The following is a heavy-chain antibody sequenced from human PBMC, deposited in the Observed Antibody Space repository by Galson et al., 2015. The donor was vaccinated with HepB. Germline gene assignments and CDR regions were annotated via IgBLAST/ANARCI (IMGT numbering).Heavy chain of an antibody. Sequence: SLRLSCAASGFTFSSYAMHWVRQAPGKGLEWVAVISYDGSNKYYADSVKGRFTISRDNSKNTLYLQMNSLRAEDTAVYYCVRSADCSSTSCFYFDYWGQGTLVTVSS. CDR3: VRSADCSSTSCFYFDY. CDR2: ISYDGSNK. CDR1: GFTFSSYA. V-gene: IGHV3-30-3*01. J-gene: IGHJ4*02. D-gene: IGHD2-2*01.